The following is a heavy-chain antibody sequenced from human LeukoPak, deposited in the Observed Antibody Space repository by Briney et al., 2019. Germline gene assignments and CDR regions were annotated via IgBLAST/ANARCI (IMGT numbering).Heavy chain of an antibody. D-gene: IGHD6-13*01. CDR1: GFTFSSYS. Sequence: GGSLRPSRAASGFTFSSYSMNWVRQAPGKGLEWVSSISSSSSSIYYADSVKGRFTISRDNAKNSLYLQMNSLRSEDTAVYYCARQRARIAAAEIDSWGQGTLVTVSS. CDR3: ARQRARIAAAEIDS. V-gene: IGHV3-21*01. CDR2: ISSSSSSI. J-gene: IGHJ4*02.